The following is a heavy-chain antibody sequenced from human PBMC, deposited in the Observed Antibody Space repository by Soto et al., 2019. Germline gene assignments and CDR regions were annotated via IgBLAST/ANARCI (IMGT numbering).Heavy chain of an antibody. J-gene: IGHJ4*02. CDR2: INHSGFT. D-gene: IGHD2-15*01. V-gene: IGHV4-34*01. CDR1: GGSFTTYY. Sequence: QVQLHQWGAGLLKPSETLSLTCAVYGGSFTTYYWSWIRQSPGKGLEWIGEINHSGFTNYNLSLESRVTTSVDTSKNQFSLKLRSVTAADTAIYYCARRYCSDSYCSYFDYWGRGTLVSVSS. CDR3: ARRYCSDSYCSYFDY.